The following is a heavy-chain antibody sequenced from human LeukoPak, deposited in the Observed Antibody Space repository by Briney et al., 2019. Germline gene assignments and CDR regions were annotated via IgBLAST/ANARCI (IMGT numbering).Heavy chain of an antibody. CDR3: ARDGYSSSWSDFDY. V-gene: IGHV3-48*02. J-gene: IGHJ4*02. CDR1: GFTFSSYN. Sequence: PGGSLRLSCTASGFTFSSYNMNWVRQAPGKGHEWVSYMRTSSNTIYYADSVKGRFTISRDNAKNSLHLQMNSLRDEDTAVYYCARDGYSSSWSDFDYWGQGTLVTVSS. CDR2: MRTSSNTI. D-gene: IGHD6-13*01.